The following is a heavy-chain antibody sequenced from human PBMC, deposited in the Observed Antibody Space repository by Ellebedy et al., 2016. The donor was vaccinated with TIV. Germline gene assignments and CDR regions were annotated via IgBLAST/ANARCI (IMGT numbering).Heavy chain of an antibody. CDR1: GFTFSRDA. V-gene: IGHV3-23*01. J-gene: IGHJ5*01. Sequence: GESLKISCAASGFTFSRDAMTWVRQAPGKGLEWISAISGRGGSTYYADSVKGRFTISRDNSKNTLYLQMNSLRAEDTAVYYCATPTSAVAGDWFDSWGQGTLVTVSS. CDR2: ISGRGGST. CDR3: ATPTSAVAGDWFDS. D-gene: IGHD6-19*01.